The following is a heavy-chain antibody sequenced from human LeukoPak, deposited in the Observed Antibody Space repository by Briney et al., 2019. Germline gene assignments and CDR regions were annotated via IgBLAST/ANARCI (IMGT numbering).Heavy chain of an antibody. Sequence: GGSLSLSCAASGFTFSNYWMHWVRQAPGKGLVWVSRINNDGSSTDYADSVKGRFTISRDNAKNTLYLQMNSLRAEDTAVYYCARGGYCSSTSCFLIDPWGQGTLVTVSS. J-gene: IGHJ5*02. D-gene: IGHD2-2*01. CDR2: INNDGSST. V-gene: IGHV3-74*01. CDR1: GFTFSNYW. CDR3: ARGGYCSSTSCFLIDP.